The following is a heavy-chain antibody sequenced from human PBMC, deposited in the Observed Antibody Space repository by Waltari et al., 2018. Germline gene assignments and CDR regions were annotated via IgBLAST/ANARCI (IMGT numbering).Heavy chain of an antibody. V-gene: IGHV4-59*01. CDR3: ARDSGSYSDY. J-gene: IGHJ4*02. Sequence: QVQLQESGPGLVKPSETLSLTCTVSGGSISSYYWSWLRQPPGKGLEWIGYTYYSGSTNYNPSRKSRVTIAGDTSKNQFSLRLGSVTAADTAVDYCARDSGSYSDYWGQGTLVTVSS. CDR2: TYYSGST. D-gene: IGHD1-26*01. CDR1: GGSISSYY.